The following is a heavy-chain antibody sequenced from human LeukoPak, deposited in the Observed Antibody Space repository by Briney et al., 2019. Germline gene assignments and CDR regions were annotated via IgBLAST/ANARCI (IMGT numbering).Heavy chain of an antibody. CDR3: ARGYDYGDYVGDFDY. Sequence: ASVKVSCKASGYTFTSYPISWVRQAPGQGLEWMGWITTYNGNTHYAQKLQGRVTMTKETSTSTAYMDLRGLRSDDTAVYYCARGYDYGDYVGDFDYWGQGTLVTVSS. CDR1: GYTFTSYP. CDR2: ITTYNGNT. V-gene: IGHV1-18*01. D-gene: IGHD4-17*01. J-gene: IGHJ4*02.